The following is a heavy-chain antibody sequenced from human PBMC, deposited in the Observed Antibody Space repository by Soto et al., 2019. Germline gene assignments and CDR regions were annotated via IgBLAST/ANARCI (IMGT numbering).Heavy chain of an antibody. CDR1: GFNFSDHY. D-gene: IGHD6-19*01. Sequence: QVQLVESGGGLVKPGGSLRLSCAASGFNFSDHYMNWIRQAPGKGLEWVSYISGSSRYTNFADSVKGRFTISRDNAKNSLYLQMNALRAEDTAVYYCARHTSGWHHYDYWGQGTPVTVSS. CDR3: ARHTSGWHHYDY. CDR2: ISGSSRYT. J-gene: IGHJ4*02. V-gene: IGHV3-11*06.